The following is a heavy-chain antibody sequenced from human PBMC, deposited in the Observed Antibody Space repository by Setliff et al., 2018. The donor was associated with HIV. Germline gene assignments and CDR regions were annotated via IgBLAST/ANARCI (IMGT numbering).Heavy chain of an antibody. CDR2: IYNSAST. V-gene: IGHV4-59*08. Sequence: GSLRLSCAVAGFSFSNYAMTWVRQAPGKGLEWIGYIYNSASTSYNPSLKSRVTISVDTSKNQFSLKLSSVTAADTAVYYCARHSPSDYWGQGTLVTVSS. CDR1: GFSFSNYA. J-gene: IGHJ4*02. CDR3: ARHSPSDY.